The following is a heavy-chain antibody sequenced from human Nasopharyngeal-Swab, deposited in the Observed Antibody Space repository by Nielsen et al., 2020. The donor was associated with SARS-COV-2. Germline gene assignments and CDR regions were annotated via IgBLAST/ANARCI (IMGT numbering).Heavy chain of an antibody. V-gene: IGHV3-21*01. CDR2: ISSSSSYI. Sequence: GESLKISCAASGFTFSSYSMNWVRQAPGKGPEWVSSISSSSSYIYYADSVKGRFTISRDNAKNSLYLQMNSLRAEDTAVYYCARDLLAWYYDFWSGYSAFDYWGQGTLVTVSS. D-gene: IGHD3-3*01. CDR1: GFTFSSYS. CDR3: ARDLLAWYYDFWSGYSAFDY. J-gene: IGHJ4*02.